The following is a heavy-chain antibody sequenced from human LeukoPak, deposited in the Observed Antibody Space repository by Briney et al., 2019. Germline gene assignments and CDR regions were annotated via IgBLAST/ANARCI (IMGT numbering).Heavy chain of an antibody. V-gene: IGHV4-59*01. CDR2: IFYSGST. D-gene: IGHD5-18*01. J-gene: IGHJ6*02. CDR3: ARDRGYSYGSLYYYFMDV. CDR1: GGSISSNY. Sequence: SETLSLTCTVSGGSISSNYWSWIRQPPGKGLEWIGYIFYSGSTNYNPSLKNRVTISVDTSKNQFSLKLSSVTAADTAVYYCARDRGYSYGSLYYYFMDVWGQGTTVTVSS.